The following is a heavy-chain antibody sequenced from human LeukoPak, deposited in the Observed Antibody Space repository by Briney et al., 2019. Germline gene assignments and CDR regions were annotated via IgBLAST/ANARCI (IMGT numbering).Heavy chain of an antibody. CDR1: GGSLSGFY. D-gene: IGHD5-12*01. CDR3: ARARDIVARRYYYGMDV. Sequence: SETLSLTCAVYGGSLSGFYWSWIRQPPGKGLEWIGEINHRGSTNYNPSLKSRVTISVDTSKNQFSLKLSSVTAADTAVYYCARARDIVARRYYYGMDVWGQGTTVTVSS. CDR2: INHRGST. J-gene: IGHJ6*02. V-gene: IGHV4-34*01.